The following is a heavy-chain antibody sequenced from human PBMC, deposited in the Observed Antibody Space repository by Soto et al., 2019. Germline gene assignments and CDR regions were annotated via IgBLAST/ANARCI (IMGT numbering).Heavy chain of an antibody. CDR3: ARSGSENDF. CDR1: GFTFSGYW. V-gene: IGHV3-7*03. J-gene: IGHJ4*02. D-gene: IGHD5-12*01. Sequence: EVQLVESGGGLVQPGGSRRLSCAASGFTFSGYWMSWVRQAPGMGLEWVANIKEDGSEKNYVDSVKGRFTISRDNAMNSLFLQMNSLRAEDTAVYFCARSGSENDFWGQGILVTVSS. CDR2: IKEDGSEK.